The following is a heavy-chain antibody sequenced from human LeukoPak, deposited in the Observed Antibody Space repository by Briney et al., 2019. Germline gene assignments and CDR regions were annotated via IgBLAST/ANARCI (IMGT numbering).Heavy chain of an antibody. Sequence: SXFTFXXYAMSXVRQAPGKGLEWVSAISGSGGRTYYADSVKGGFTISRDNFKNTLYVQMNSLRAEDTAVYYCVKEKDSRGFFDYWGQGTLVTVSS. D-gene: IGHD6-19*01. J-gene: IGHJ4*02. CDR2: ISGSGGRT. V-gene: IGHV3-23*01. CDR1: XFTFXXYA. CDR3: VKEKDSRGFFDY.